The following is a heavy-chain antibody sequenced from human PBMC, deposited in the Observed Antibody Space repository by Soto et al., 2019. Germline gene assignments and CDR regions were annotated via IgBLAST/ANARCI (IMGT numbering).Heavy chain of an antibody. CDR3: AKDTGELCDAFDI. CDR1: GFTFSSYG. V-gene: IGHV3-30*18. J-gene: IGHJ3*02. Sequence: QVQLVESGGGVVQPGRSLRLSCAASGFTFSSYGMHWVRQAPGKGLEWVAVISYDGSNKYYADSVKGRFTISRDNSKNTLYLQMDSLKAEDTAKYYCAKDTGELCDAFDIWGQGTMVNVSS. D-gene: IGHD3-16*01. CDR2: ISYDGSNK.